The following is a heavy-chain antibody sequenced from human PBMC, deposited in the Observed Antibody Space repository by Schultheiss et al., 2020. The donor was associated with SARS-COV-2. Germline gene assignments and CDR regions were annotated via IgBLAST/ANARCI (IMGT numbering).Heavy chain of an antibody. Sequence: GGSLRLSCAASGFAFSSYALHWVRRAPGKGLEWVSSISSNTTYIYYADSVKGRFTISRDNAKKSLYLQMNSLRAEDTAVYYCARDLSTSWNKYYYYYGMDVWGQGTTVTVSS. V-gene: IGHV3-21*01. CDR1: GFAFSSYA. CDR3: ARDLSTSWNKYYYYYGMDV. J-gene: IGHJ6*02. CDR2: ISSNTTYI. D-gene: IGHD1/OR15-1a*01.